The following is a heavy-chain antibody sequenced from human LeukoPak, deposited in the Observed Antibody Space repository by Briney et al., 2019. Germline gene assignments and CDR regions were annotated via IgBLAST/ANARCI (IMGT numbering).Heavy chain of an antibody. CDR3: ARAIWDYVWGSYRYTEGFDY. Sequence: SETLSLTCAVYGGSFSGYYWSWIRQPPGKGLEWIGEINHSGSTNYNPSLKSRVTISVDTSKNQFSLKLSSVTAADTAVYYCARAIWDYVWGSYRYTEGFDYWGQGTLVTVSS. CDR2: INHSGST. CDR1: GGSFSGYY. D-gene: IGHD3-16*02. V-gene: IGHV4-34*01. J-gene: IGHJ4*02.